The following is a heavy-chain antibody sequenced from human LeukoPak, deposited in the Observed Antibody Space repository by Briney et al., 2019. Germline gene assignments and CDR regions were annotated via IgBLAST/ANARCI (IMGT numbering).Heavy chain of an antibody. CDR1: GGSFSGYY. D-gene: IGHD3-22*01. CDR2: INHSGST. CDR3: ARCDSFYYSSGLGY. J-gene: IGHJ4*02. Sequence: PSETLSLTCAVYGGSFSGYYWSWIRQPPGKGLEWIGEINHSGSTNYNPSLKSRVTISVDTSKNQFSLKLSSVTAADTAVYYCARCDSFYYSSGLGYWGQGTLVTVSS. V-gene: IGHV4-34*01.